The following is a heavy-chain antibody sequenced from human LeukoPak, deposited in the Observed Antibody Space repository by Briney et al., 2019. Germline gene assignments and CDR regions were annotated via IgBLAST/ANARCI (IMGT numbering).Heavy chain of an antibody. V-gene: IGHV3-30*04. CDR2: ISYDGSNK. Sequence: GGSLRLSCAASGFTFSSYAMHWVRQAPGKGLEWVAVISYDGSNKYYADSVKGRFTISRDNSKNTLYLQMNSLRAEDTAVYYCAPLDYGDYYWGQGTLVTVSS. J-gene: IGHJ4*02. CDR3: APLDYGDYY. CDR1: GFTFSSYA. D-gene: IGHD4-17*01.